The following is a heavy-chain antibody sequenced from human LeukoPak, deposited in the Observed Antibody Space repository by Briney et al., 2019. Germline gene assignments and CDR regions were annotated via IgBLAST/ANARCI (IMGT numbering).Heavy chain of an antibody. D-gene: IGHD6-13*01. J-gene: IGHJ6*02. CDR3: AREFIAEGMDI. Sequence: GGSLRLSCAASGFTFRSYWMSWVRQAPGKGLEWVANIKQDGTEKYYVDSVKGRFTIPRDNAKNSLFLQMNSLRAEDTAVYYCAREFIAEGMDIWGQGTTVTVSS. CDR1: GFTFRSYW. V-gene: IGHV3-7*01. CDR2: IKQDGTEK.